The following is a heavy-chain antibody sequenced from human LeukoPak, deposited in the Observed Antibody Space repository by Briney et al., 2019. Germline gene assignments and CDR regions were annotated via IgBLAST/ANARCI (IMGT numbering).Heavy chain of an antibody. D-gene: IGHD3-22*01. CDR2: IYYSGST. J-gene: IGHJ4*02. CDR3: ARLVDYYDSSGYSDY. Sequence: SETLSLTCTVSGGSINSYSYYWGWIRQPPGRGLEWIGSIYYSGSTYYNPSLKSRVTISVDTSRNQFSLKLNSVTAADTAVYYCARLVDYYDSSGYSDYWGQGTLVTVSS. CDR1: GGSINSYSYY. V-gene: IGHV4-39*01.